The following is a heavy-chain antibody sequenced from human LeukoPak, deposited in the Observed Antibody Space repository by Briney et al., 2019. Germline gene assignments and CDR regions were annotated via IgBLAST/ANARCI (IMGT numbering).Heavy chain of an antibody. CDR3: AGASGDYVPDLPFDY. J-gene: IGHJ4*02. D-gene: IGHD4-17*01. CDR1: GYTFTGYY. CDR2: INPNSGGT. Sequence: GASVKVSCKASGYTFTGYYMHWVRQAPGQGLEWMGWINPNSGGTNYAQKFQGRVTMTRDTSISTAYMELSRLRSDDTAVYYCAGASGDYVPDLPFDYWGQGTLVTVSS. V-gene: IGHV1-2*02.